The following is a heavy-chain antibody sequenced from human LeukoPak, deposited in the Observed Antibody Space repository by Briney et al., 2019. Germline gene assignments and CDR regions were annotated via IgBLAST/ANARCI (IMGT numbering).Heavy chain of an antibody. Sequence: PSETLSLTCTVSVPPINNYYWTWIPQSPAKGLEWIGRIFGGLTTHYNPSRDGRVTISVDTSKTKFSLILTSTTAADTAVYYCLTVSTATRSFDS. CDR2: IFGGLTT. V-gene: IGHV4-59*01. J-gene: IGHJ3*02. CDR1: VPPINNYY. D-gene: IGHD1-1*01. CDR3: LTVSTATRSFDS.